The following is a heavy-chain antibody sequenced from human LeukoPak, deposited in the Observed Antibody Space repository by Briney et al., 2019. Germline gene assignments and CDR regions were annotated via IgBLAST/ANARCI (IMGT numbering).Heavy chain of an antibody. J-gene: IGHJ6*02. CDR2: ISYDGSNK. Sequence: GGSLRLSCAASGFTFSSYGMHWVRQAPGKGLEWVAVISYDGSNKYYADSVKGRFTISRDNSKNTLYLQMNSLRAEDTAVYYCAKDLPYYDFWSGRPTSYGMDVWGQGTTVTVSS. CDR3: AKDLPYYDFWSGRPTSYGMDV. V-gene: IGHV3-30*18. CDR1: GFTFSSYG. D-gene: IGHD3-3*01.